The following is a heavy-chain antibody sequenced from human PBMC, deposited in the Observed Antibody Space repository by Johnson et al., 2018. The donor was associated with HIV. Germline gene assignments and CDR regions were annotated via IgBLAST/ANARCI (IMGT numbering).Heavy chain of an antibody. Sequence: VQLVESGGGLVQPGGSLRLSCAASGFAFDQYAMHWVRQIAGKGLEWVSGINWNSGSVGYADSVKGRFTISRDNAKKSLYLQMNSLKPEDTAFYYCAKDIMPGSSSWVLPLDAFDIWGQGTMVTVSS. V-gene: IGHV3-9*01. CDR1: GFAFDQYA. CDR2: INWNSGSV. D-gene: IGHD6-13*01. J-gene: IGHJ3*02. CDR3: AKDIMPGSSSWVLPLDAFDI.